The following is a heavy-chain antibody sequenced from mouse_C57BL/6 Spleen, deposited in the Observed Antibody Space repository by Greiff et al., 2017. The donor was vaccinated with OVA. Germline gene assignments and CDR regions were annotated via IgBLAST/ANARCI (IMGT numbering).Heavy chain of an antibody. CDR1: GYAFSSYW. CDR3: AGSGGSFDY. J-gene: IGHJ2*01. CDR2: FYPGDGDT. Sequence: VQLQQSGAELVKPGASVKISCKASGYAFSSYWMNWVKQRPGKGLVWFGQFYPGDGDTNYNGKFKGQATLTADTSSSTAYLQLSSLTSEDSAVYFCAGSGGSFDYWGQGTTLTVSA. V-gene: IGHV1-80*01. D-gene: IGHD3-2*02.